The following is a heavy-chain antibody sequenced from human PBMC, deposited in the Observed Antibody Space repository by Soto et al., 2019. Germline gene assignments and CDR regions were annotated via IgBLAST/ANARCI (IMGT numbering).Heavy chain of an antibody. J-gene: IGHJ6*02. V-gene: IGHV5-51*01. CDR3: ARLGGGYYYYYGMDV. CDR1: GYSFTSYW. Sequence: GESLKISCKGSGYSFTSYWIGWVRQMPGKGLEWMGIIYPGDSDTRYSPSFQGQVTISADKSISTAYLQWSSLKASDTAMYYCARLGGGYYYYYGMDVWGQGTTVIVSS. CDR2: IYPGDSDT. D-gene: IGHD2-15*01.